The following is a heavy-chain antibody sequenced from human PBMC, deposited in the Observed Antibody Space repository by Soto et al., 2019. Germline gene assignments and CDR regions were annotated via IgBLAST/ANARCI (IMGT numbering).Heavy chain of an antibody. CDR2: IIPIFGTA. J-gene: IGHJ1*01. Sequence: QVQLVQSGAEVKKPGSSVKVSCKASGGTFSSYAISWVRQAPGQGLEWMGGIIPIFGTANYAQKYQGRVTITADESTSTADMELSSLRSENTALYYCAGGARTTVTNFRHWGQGTLVTVSS. CDR3: AGGARTTVTNFRH. V-gene: IGHV1-69*12. CDR1: GGTFSSYA. D-gene: IGHD4-17*01.